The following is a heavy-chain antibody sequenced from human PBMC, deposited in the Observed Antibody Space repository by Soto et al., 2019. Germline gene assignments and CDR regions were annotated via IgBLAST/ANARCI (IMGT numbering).Heavy chain of an antibody. V-gene: IGHV3-15*01. J-gene: IGHJ4*01. D-gene: IGHD2-2*01. CDR2: IKSRTENETT. CDR1: GFTFSNVR. Sequence: GGSLRLSCAASGFTFSNVRLSGVRQGPGKGLEWLGRIKSRTENETTDYASPARGRFIISRDDSKNMLYLQLNSLKSDDTAVYYCVTVLPHANSCFDYWGQGTLVTVSS. CDR3: VTVLPHANSCFDY.